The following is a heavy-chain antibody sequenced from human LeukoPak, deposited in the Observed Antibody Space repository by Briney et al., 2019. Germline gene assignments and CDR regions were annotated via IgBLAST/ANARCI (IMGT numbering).Heavy chain of an antibody. CDR2: ISSSSSYI. Sequence: GGSLRLSCAASGCTFISYSMNWVLRAPGKGLEWVSSISSSSSYIYYANSVKGRFTISRDNARKSLFLKMNSLRAEDTAVYYCASETTRGYSYGSPTDGFDLWGQGTMVTVSS. D-gene: IGHD5-18*01. J-gene: IGHJ3*01. CDR3: ASETTRGYSYGSPTDGFDL. V-gene: IGHV3-21*01. CDR1: GCTFISYS.